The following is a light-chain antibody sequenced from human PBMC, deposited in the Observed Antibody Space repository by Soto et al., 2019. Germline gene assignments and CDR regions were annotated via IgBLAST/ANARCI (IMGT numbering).Light chain of an antibody. CDR3: QQYGSSIT. J-gene: IGKJ5*01. V-gene: IGKV3-20*01. Sequence: EFVLTQSPGTLSLSPGERATLSCRASQTVRNNYLAWYQHKPGQAPRLLIYGTYSRATGIPDRFSGSGSGTDFTLTISRLEPEDFAVYYCQQYGSSITFGQGTRLEIK. CDR2: GTY. CDR1: QTVRNNY.